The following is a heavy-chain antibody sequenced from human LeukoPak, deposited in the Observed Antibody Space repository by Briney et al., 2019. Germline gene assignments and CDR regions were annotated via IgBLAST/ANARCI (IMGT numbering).Heavy chain of an antibody. CDR1: GGSISNYY. CDR3: ARGVQGWFAP. Sequence: PSETLSLTCTVSGGSISNYYWSWIRQSPGKGLEWIGDIHYRGSTNYNPSLKSRVTISGDTSKFSLKLSSVTAADTAVYYCARGVQGWFAPWGQGTLVTVSS. V-gene: IGHV4-59*12. J-gene: IGHJ5*02. CDR2: IHYRGST. D-gene: IGHD3-10*01.